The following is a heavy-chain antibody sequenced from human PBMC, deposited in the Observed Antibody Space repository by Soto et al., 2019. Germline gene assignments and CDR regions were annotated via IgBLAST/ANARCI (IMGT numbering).Heavy chain of an antibody. Sequence: GGSLRLSCAAPGFTFSSYAMSWVRQAPGKGLEWVSAISGSGGSTYYADSVKGRFTISRDNSKNTLYLQMNSLRAEDTAVYYCAKDPHYDILTGPLFDYWGQGTLVTVSS. J-gene: IGHJ4*02. V-gene: IGHV3-23*01. CDR3: AKDPHYDILTGPLFDY. CDR1: GFTFSSYA. D-gene: IGHD3-9*01. CDR2: ISGSGGST.